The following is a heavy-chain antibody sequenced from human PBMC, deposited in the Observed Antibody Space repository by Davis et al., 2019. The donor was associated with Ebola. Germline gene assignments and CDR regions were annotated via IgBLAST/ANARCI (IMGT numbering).Heavy chain of an antibody. V-gene: IGHV4-34*01. J-gene: IGHJ5*01. CDR1: GGSISGYY. D-gene: IGHD1-14*01. CDR3: ARVYTNSFDY. CDR2: INDSGST. Sequence: PSETLSLTCTVSGGSISGYYWSWIRQSPGKGLEWIGEINDSGSTNYNPSLRSRITISVDTSKNQFSLKLSSVTAADTAIFYCARVYTNSFDYWGQGTLVTVSS.